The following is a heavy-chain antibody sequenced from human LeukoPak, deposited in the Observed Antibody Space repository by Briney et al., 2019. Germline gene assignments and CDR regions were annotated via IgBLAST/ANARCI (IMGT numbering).Heavy chain of an antibody. D-gene: IGHD3-10*01. J-gene: IGHJ4*02. CDR3: ARGGYYGSGRQAFDY. CDR1: GGSISSSSYY. V-gene: IGHV4-39*07. Sequence: SETLSLTCTVSGGSISSSSYYWGWIRQPPGKGLEWIGEIYHSGSTNYNPSLKSRVTISVDKSKNQFSLKLSSVTAADTAVYYCARGGYYGSGRQAFDYWGQGTLVTVSS. CDR2: IYHSGST.